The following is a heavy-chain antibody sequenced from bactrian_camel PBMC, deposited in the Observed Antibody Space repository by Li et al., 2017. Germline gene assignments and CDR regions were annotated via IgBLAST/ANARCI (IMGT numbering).Heavy chain of an antibody. Sequence: HVQLVESGGDLVHSGGSLRLSCVESGPVYEHNYMAWFRQVTGTEREGVAAISAAGDTTYYGDFVKSRFTVSKDNAENSLFLQMSNLKPEDTAMYYCAANFGPHCSCPYLARRANFLGQGTQVTVS. CDR2: ISAAGDTT. V-gene: IGHV3S54*01. CDR1: GPVYEHNY. J-gene: IGHJ4*01.